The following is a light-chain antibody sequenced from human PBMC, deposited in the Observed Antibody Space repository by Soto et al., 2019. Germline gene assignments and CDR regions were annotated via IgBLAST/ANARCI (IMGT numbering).Light chain of an antibody. CDR2: AAS. CDR1: QSVSS. CDR3: QQYDNWTHT. V-gene: IGKV3D-15*01. Sequence: EIVMTQSPATLSVSPGERAILSCRASQSVSSLAWYQQKPGQTPKLLIYAASTRATGMPARFSGSGSGTEFTLTISSLQSEDFAVYYCQQYDNWTHTFGQGTKLEIK. J-gene: IGKJ2*01.